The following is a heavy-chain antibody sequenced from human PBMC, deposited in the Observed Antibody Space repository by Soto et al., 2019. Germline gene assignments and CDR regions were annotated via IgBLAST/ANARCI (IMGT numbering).Heavy chain of an antibody. CDR2: IYRTGST. Sequence: LSLTCAVSGGSFNSNNWCPWVRQPPGQGLEWIGEIYRTGSTNYNPSLKSRVTISLDKSENQFSLKVTSLTAADTAVYYCASRDQGTSVDYWGQGSLVTVSS. V-gene: IGHV4-4*02. J-gene: IGHJ4*02. D-gene: IGHD1-7*01. CDR1: GGSFNSNNW. CDR3: ASRDQGTSVDY.